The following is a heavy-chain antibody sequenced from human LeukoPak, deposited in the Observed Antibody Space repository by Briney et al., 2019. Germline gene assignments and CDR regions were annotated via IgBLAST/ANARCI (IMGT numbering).Heavy chain of an antibody. D-gene: IGHD5-24*01. CDR1: GYTFTGYY. J-gene: IGHJ4*02. V-gene: IGHV1-2*02. CDR2: IYPNSGDT. Sequence: ASVKVSCKASGYTFTGYYMHWVRQAPGQGFEWMGWIYPNSGDTNYAQKFQGRVTLTRDTSISTAYMEPSGLRSDDTAVYYCAKVDGYNCPAYWGQGTLVTVSS. CDR3: AKVDGYNCPAY.